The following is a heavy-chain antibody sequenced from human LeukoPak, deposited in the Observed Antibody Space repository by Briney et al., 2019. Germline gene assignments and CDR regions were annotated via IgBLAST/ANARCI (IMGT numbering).Heavy chain of an antibody. D-gene: IGHD4-17*01. CDR2: IWYDGSNK. V-gene: IGHV3-33*01. J-gene: IGHJ3*02. CDR1: GFTFSSYG. CDR3: ARSLYGDYVHDAFDI. Sequence: GGSLRLSCAASGFTFSSYGMHWVRQAPGKGLEWVAVIWYDGSNKYYADSVKGRFTLSRDNSKNTLYLQMNSLRAEDTAVYYCARSLYGDYVHDAFDIWGQGTMVTVSS.